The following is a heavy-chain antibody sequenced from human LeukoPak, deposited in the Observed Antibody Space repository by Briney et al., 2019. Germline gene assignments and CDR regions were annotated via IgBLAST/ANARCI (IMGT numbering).Heavy chain of an antibody. V-gene: IGHV1-69*13. Sequence: ASVKVSCKASGGTFSSYAISWVRQAPGQGLEWMGGIIPIFGTANYAQKFQGRVTITADESTSTAYMELSSLRSEDTAVYYCARPSDYYDSSGPSRPFDYWGQGTLVTVSS. CDR1: GGTFSSYA. J-gene: IGHJ4*02. CDR3: ARPSDYYDSSGPSRPFDY. D-gene: IGHD3-22*01. CDR2: IIPIFGTA.